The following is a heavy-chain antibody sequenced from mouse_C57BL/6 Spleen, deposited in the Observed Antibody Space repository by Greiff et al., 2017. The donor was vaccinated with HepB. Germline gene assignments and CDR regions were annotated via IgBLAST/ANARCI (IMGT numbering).Heavy chain of an antibody. CDR3: TRSLRMYYFDY. CDR1: GYTFTDYE. J-gene: IGHJ2*01. V-gene: IGHV1-15*01. Sequence: LVESGAELVRPGASVTLSCKASGYTFTDYEMHWVKQTPVHGLEWIGAIDPETGGTAYNQKFKGKAILTADKSSSTAYMELRSLTSEDSAVYYCTRSLRMYYFDYWGQGTTLTVSS. CDR2: IDPETGGT. D-gene: IGHD1-1*01.